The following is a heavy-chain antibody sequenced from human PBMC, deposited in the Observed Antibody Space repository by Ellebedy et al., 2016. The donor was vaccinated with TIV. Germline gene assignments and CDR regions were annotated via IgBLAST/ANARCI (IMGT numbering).Heavy chain of an antibody. CDR3: AKRPPRGNTWYYFEY. D-gene: IGHD3-16*01. V-gene: IGHV3-23*01. J-gene: IGHJ4*02. CDR2: IVAGGGDK. CDR1: GFTFRDYG. Sequence: PGGSLRLSCTASGFTFRDYGMSWVRQAPGKGLEWVSTIVAGGGDKYYADSVKGRFTVSRDNAKNTLSLLMNNLRVEDTAFYYCAKRPPRGNTWYYFEYWGQGILVTVSS.